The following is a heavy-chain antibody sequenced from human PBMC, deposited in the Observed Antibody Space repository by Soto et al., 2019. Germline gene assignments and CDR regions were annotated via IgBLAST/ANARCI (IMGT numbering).Heavy chain of an antibody. D-gene: IGHD3-10*01. CDR3: ARQGFGQLHGLVDV. CDR2: IHHSGST. Sequence: SETLSLTCSVSGGSITSHYCSWFRQPPGKGLEWIGYIHHSGSTSYNPSLKSRVTMSVDTSKNQFSLKVNSVTAADTALYYCARQGFGQLHGLVDVWGPGTTVTV. J-gene: IGHJ6*02. CDR1: GGSITSHY. V-gene: IGHV4-59*08.